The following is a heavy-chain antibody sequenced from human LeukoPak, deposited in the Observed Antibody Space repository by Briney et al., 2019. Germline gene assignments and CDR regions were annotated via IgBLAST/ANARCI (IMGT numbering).Heavy chain of an antibody. Sequence: GGSLRLSCAASGFTFSSYAMSWVRQAPGKGLEWVSAISGSGGSTYYADSVKGRFTISRDNSKNTLYLQMNSLRAEDTAVYYCAKESSSGWYDLYYFDYWGQGTLVTVSS. D-gene: IGHD6-19*01. CDR3: AKESSSGWYDLYYFDY. CDR2: ISGSGGST. CDR1: GFTFSSYA. J-gene: IGHJ4*02. V-gene: IGHV3-23*01.